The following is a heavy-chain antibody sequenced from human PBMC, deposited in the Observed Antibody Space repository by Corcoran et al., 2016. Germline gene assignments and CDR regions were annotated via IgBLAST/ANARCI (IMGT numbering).Heavy chain of an antibody. CDR1: GFSFSSYG. CDR3: AKSPNPPCYDSGGYYLTYYYGIDV. Sequence: QVQLVESGGGVVQPGRSLRLSCAASGFSFSSYGMHWVRQAPGKGLEWVALISYDGSNKYYADSVKGRFTISRDNSKNTLYVQMNRLRAEGTAVYYCAKSPNPPCYDSGGYYLTYYYGIDVWGQGTTVTVS. D-gene: IGHD3-22*01. CDR2: ISYDGSNK. V-gene: IGHV3-30*18. J-gene: IGHJ6*02.